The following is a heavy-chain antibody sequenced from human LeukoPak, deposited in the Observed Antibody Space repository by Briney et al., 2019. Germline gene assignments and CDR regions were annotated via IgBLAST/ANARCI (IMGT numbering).Heavy chain of an antibody. V-gene: IGHV1-3*01. Sequence: ASVKVSCKASGYTSTSYAMHWVRQAPGQRLEWMGWIYGGNGNTKYSQKFQGRVSITRDTSASTVYMELSSLGSEDTAVYYCARGWGGDCYHVHWGQGTLVTVSS. CDR2: IYGGNGNT. CDR1: GYTSTSYA. D-gene: IGHD2-21*02. J-gene: IGHJ4*02. CDR3: ARGWGGDCYHVH.